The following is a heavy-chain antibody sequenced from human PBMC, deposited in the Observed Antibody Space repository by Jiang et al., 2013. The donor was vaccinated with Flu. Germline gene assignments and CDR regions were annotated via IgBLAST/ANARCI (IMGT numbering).Heavy chain of an antibody. V-gene: IGHV1-3*01. D-gene: IGHD3-3*01. Sequence: SGAEVKKTGASVKVSCKASGYTFPTYALHWVRQAPGQRPEWMGWINAGNGNTKYLQKFTGRLTITRDTSASTAYMELSSLRSEDSAVYYCVFGRPDFLSGLEYDYFGIDVWGQGTTVSVS. CDR1: GYTFPTYA. CDR2: INAGNGNT. CDR3: VFGRPDFLSGLEYDYFGIDV. J-gene: IGHJ6*02.